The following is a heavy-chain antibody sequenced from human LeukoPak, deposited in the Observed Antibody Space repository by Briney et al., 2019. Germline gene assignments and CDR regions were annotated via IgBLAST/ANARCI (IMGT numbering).Heavy chain of an antibody. CDR1: GLTFSGFG. V-gene: IGHV3-30*18. D-gene: IGHD6-19*01. Sequence: GGSLRLSCAASGLTFSGFGMHWVRQAPGKGLEWVAVISYDGSNKYYVDSVKGRFTISRDNPKNTLYLQMNSLRAEDTGVYYCAKDAEWLVSRSLGFDHWGQGTLVTVSS. J-gene: IGHJ4*02. CDR3: AKDAEWLVSRSLGFDH. CDR2: ISYDGSNK.